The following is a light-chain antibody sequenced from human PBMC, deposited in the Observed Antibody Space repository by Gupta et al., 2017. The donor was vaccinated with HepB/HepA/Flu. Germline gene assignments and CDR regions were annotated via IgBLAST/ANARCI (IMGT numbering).Light chain of an antibody. CDR2: GAS. Sequence: EIVLTQFPGTMSLCQGERDTLSCRASQSVSSCYLACYQQKPGPAPRLLIYGASSRATGIPDIFSGSCSATYFTLTISRLEPEYFALYYCQHYGSSPVEFGQGTKVEIK. J-gene: IGKJ1*01. CDR3: QHYGSSPVE. CDR1: QSVSSCY. V-gene: IGKV3-20*01.